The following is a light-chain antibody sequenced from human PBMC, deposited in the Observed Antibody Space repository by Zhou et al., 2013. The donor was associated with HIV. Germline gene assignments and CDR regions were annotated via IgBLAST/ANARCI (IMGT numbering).Light chain of an antibody. J-gene: IGKJ4*01. V-gene: IGKV2-28*01. Sequence: DIVMTQSPLSLPVTPGEPASISCRSSQSLLHSNGYKYLDWYQQKPGQSPQLLIYLGSNRASGVPDRFSGSGSGTDFTLKISRVEAEDVGVYYCMQALQTPLTFGGG. CDR1: QSLLHSNGYKY. CDR2: LGS. CDR3: MQALQTPLT.